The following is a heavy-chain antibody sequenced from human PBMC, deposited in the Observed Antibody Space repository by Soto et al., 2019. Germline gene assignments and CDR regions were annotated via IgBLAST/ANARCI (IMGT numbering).Heavy chain of an antibody. V-gene: IGHV4-39*07. Sequence: SESLALTCTVSGGTIRSSSYYWGWNHQPPGKGLEGSGKVYYGRSTNYNPSLKSRVTISVDTSKNQFSLKLSSVTAADTAVYYCAIGLSYSSGWYQDYWGQGTLVTVSS. CDR3: AIGLSYSSGWYQDY. CDR1: GGTIRSSSYY. CDR2: VYYGRST. J-gene: IGHJ4*02. D-gene: IGHD6-19*01.